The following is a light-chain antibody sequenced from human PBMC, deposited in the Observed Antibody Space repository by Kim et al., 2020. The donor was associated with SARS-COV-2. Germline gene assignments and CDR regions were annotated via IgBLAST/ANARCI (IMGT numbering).Light chain of an antibody. CDR1: QSISTY. CDR3: QQSHTTPLLT. V-gene: IGKV1-39*01. Sequence: DIQMTQSPSSLAASVGDRVTIACRASQSISTYLNWYQQKPGKAPKLLIYAASSLQSGVPSRFSGSGSGTNFTLTISSLQPKDFATYYCQQSHTTPLLTFGGGTKLEI. CDR2: AAS. J-gene: IGKJ4*01.